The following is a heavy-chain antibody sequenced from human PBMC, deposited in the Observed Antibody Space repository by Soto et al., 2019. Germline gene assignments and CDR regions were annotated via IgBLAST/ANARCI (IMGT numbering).Heavy chain of an antibody. Sequence: PSETLSLTCTVSGGSISSGGYYWSWIRQHPGKGLEWIGYTYYSGSTYYNPSLKSRVTISVDTSKNQFSLKLSSVTAADTAVYYCARGRCSGGSCYSGFFNFDYWGQGTLVTVSS. D-gene: IGHD2-15*01. CDR1: GGSISSGGYY. CDR2: TYYSGST. CDR3: ARGRCSGGSCYSGFFNFDY. J-gene: IGHJ4*02. V-gene: IGHV4-31*03.